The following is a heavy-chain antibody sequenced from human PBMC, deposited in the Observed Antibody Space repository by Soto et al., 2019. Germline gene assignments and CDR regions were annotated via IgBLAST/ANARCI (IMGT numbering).Heavy chain of an antibody. CDR1: AGSISSAGYY. CDR2: IYSSATT. D-gene: IGHD1-26*01. Sequence: PSETLSLTCTVSAGSISSAGYYWAWIRQRPGKGLEWIGYIYSSATTYSNPSLKSRIAMSIDTSQNQFSLKLTSVTAADTAVYLCARGDWESYYQDSWGKGMLGTVSS. J-gene: IGHJ4*02. CDR3: ARGDWESYYQDS. V-gene: IGHV4-31*03.